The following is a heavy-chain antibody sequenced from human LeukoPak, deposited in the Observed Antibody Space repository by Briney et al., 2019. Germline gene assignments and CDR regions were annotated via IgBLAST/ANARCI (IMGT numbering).Heavy chain of an antibody. J-gene: IGHJ4*02. CDR3: ARDEYYYDSSGYYFGY. CDR1: GFTVSSNF. Sequence: GGSLRLSCAASGFTVSSNFMSWVRQAPGKGLEWVSVIYSGGSTYYADSVKGRFTISRDNSKNTLYLQMNSLRVEDTAVYYCARDEYYYDSSGYYFGYWGQGTLVTVSS. CDR2: IYSGGST. D-gene: IGHD3-22*01. V-gene: IGHV3-66*01.